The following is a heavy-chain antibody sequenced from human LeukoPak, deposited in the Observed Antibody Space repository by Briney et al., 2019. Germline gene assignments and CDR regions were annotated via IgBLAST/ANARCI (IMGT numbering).Heavy chain of an antibody. D-gene: IGHD6-19*01. CDR2: ISGSGGST. V-gene: IGHV3-23*01. CDR3: AKGSGWYGGGDY. J-gene: IGHJ4*02. CDR1: GFTFSSYA. Sequence: GGSLRLSCAASGFTFSSYAMSWVRQAPGKGLEWVSAISGSGGSTYYADSVKGRFTISRDNSKNTLYLQMNSLRAEDTAVHYCAKGSGWYGGGDYWGQGTLVTVSS.